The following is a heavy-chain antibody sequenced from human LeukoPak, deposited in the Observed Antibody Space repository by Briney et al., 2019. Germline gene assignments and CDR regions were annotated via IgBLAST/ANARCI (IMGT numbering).Heavy chain of an antibody. Sequence: GRSLRLSCAASAFTFSDYWMRWVRQAPGKGLEWVANIKEDGSEKYYVDSVKGRFTISRDNAKNSLYLQMDSLRVEDTAVYYCATVHSWGQGTLVTVSS. J-gene: IGHJ5*02. V-gene: IGHV3-7*01. CDR3: ATVHS. CDR2: IKEDGSEK. CDR1: AFTFSDYW.